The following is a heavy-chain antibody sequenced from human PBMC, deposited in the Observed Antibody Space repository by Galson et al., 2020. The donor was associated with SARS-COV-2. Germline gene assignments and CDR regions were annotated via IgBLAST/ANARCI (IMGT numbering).Heavy chain of an antibody. V-gene: IGHV1-24*01. Sequence: SVKVSCKVSGYSLSELSMHWVRLSPGKRFEWMGGVDPEDGEPVYSHKFQGRLTLTGDTSRDTAYMQLSSLSSDDTAVYYCATLGPTVADYFFDYWGQGTLLTVSS. D-gene: IGHD6-19*01. CDR2: VDPEDGEP. CDR1: GYSLSELS. CDR3: ATLGPTVADYFFDY. J-gene: IGHJ4*02.